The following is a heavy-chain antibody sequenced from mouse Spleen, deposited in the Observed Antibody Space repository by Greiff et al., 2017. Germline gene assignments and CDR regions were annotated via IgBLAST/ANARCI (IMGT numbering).Heavy chain of an antibody. CDR3: ATIYYYGSSYLYAMDY. CDR2: IDPSDSYT. CDR1: GYTFTSYW. J-gene: IGHJ4*01. D-gene: IGHD1-1*01. V-gene: IGHV1-69*01. Sequence: QVQLQQPGAELVMPGASVKLSCKASGYTFTSYWMHWVKQRPGQGLEWIGEIDPSDSYTNYNQKFKGKATLTVDKSSSTAYMQLSSLTSEDSAVYYCATIYYYGSSYLYAMDYWGQGTSVTVSS.